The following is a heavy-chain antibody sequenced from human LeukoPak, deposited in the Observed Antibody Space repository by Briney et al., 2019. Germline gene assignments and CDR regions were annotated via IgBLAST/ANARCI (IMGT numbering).Heavy chain of an antibody. J-gene: IGHJ4*02. CDR2: ISAYNCNT. CDR3: ARDQDDFWSGYLDY. V-gene: IGHV1-18*01. D-gene: IGHD3-3*01. Sequence: ASVKVSCKASGYTFTSYGISWVRQAPGQGLEWMGWISAYNCNTNYAQKLQGRVTMTTDTSTSTAYMELRSLRSDDTAVYYCARDQDDFWSGYLDYWGQGTLVTVSS. CDR1: GYTFTSYG.